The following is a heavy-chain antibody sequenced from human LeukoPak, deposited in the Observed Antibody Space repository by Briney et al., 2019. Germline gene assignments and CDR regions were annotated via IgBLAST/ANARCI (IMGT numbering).Heavy chain of an antibody. D-gene: IGHD7-27*01. J-gene: IGHJ6*03. V-gene: IGHV1-2*02. CDR3: ARAAGDNYYYYMDV. Sequence: GASVKVSCKASGYTFTGYYMHWVRQAPGQGLEWMGWINPNSGGTNYAQKFQGRVTMTRDTSISTAYMELSRLRSDDTAVYYCARAAGDNYYYYMDVWGKGTTVTISS. CDR1: GYTFTGYY. CDR2: INPNSGGT.